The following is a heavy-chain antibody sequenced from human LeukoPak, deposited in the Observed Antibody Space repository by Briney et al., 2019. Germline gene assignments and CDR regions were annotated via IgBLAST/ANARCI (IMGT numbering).Heavy chain of an antibody. CDR3: TREVRSAWPSFDP. D-gene: IGHD4/OR15-4a*01. V-gene: IGHV4-39*02. CDR2: IYYSGNT. CDR1: GVSISSSNSY. Sequence: PSETLSLTCTVSGVSISSSNSYWGWIRQPPGKGLEWIGSIYYSGNTYYNASLKSQVSISIDTSKNQFSLRLTSVTAADTAVYYYTREVRSAWPSFDPWGQGTLVIDSS. J-gene: IGHJ5*02.